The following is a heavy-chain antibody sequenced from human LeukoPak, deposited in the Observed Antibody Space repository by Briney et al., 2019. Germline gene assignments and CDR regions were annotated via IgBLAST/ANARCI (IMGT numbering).Heavy chain of an antibody. J-gene: IGHJ4*02. Sequence: GGSLRLSCAASGFTFSNYWMTWVRQAPGKGLEWVAHINQDGSEEHYMDSAKARFTISRDNAKNSLSLQMNSLRAEDTAVYYCVRDGGVSGYDLLDYWGQGTLVTVST. CDR1: GFTFSNYW. D-gene: IGHD5-12*01. CDR2: INQDGSEE. V-gene: IGHV3-7*01. CDR3: VRDGGVSGYDLLDY.